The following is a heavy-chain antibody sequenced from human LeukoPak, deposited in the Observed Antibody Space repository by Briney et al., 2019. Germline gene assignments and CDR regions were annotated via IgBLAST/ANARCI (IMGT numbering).Heavy chain of an antibody. D-gene: IGHD3-22*01. V-gene: IGHV1-69*04. CDR1: GGTSNSHA. CDR3: ATTNDGGGYQWGDFFDF. Sequence: SVKVSCKASGGTSNSHAISWVRQAPGQGLERMGRIIPNLGTTNRAQNFQDRVTLTADKSTNTAYMELTSLTSDDTAVYYCATTNDGGGYQWGDFFDFWGQGTLVTVSS. J-gene: IGHJ4*02. CDR2: IIPNLGTT.